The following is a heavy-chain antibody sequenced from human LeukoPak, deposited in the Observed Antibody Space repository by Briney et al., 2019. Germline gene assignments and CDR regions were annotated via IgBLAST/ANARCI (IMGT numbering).Heavy chain of an antibody. CDR3: ARRTGGRRNWFDP. J-gene: IGHJ5*02. CDR1: GYSFTSYW. D-gene: IGHD2-15*01. Sequence: NSGESLKISCKGSGYSFTSYWIGWVRQMPGKGLEWMGIIYPGDSDTRYSPSFQGQVTISADKSISTAYLQWSSLKAPDTAMYYCARRTGGRRNWFDPWGQGTLVTVSS. V-gene: IGHV5-51*01. CDR2: IYPGDSDT.